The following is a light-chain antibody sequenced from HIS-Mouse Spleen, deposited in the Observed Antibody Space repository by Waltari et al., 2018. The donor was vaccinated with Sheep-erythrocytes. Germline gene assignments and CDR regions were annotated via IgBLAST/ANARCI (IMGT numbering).Light chain of an antibody. CDR3: MQALQTPLT. CDR1: QLLLHSNGYNY. CDR2: LGS. Sequence: DIVMTQSPLSLPVTPAEPASISCRSTQLLLHSNGYNYLDWYLQKPEQSPQLLIYLGSNRASGVPDRFSGSGSGTDFTLKISRVEAEDVGVYYCMQALQTPLTFGGGTKVEIK. J-gene: IGKJ4*01. V-gene: IGKV2-28*01.